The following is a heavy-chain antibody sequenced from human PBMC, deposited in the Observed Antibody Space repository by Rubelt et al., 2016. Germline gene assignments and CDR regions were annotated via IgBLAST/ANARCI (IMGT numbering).Heavy chain of an antibody. V-gene: IGHV4-59*12. CDR2: VHYSGST. Sequence: QLQLQESGPGLVKPSETLSLTCTVSGGSINTYYWSWIRQSPGKGLEWIGYVHYSGSTNYNPSPGSRVTISADTSKNECYLRLSSLTAADTAVYYCARNQLLPYDVFNLWGQGTTVTVSS. CDR1: GGSINTYY. J-gene: IGHJ3*01. CDR3: ARNQLLPYDVFNL.